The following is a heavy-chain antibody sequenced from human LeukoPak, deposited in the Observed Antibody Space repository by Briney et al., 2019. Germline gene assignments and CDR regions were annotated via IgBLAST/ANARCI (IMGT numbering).Heavy chain of an antibody. D-gene: IGHD6-13*01. J-gene: IGHJ3*02. Sequence: PSETLSLTCTVSGGSISSSSYYWGWIRQPPGKGLEWIGSIYYSGSTYYNPSLKSRVTISVDTSKNQFSLKLSSVTAADTAVYYCARWIAAASDAFDIWGQGTMVTVSS. CDR1: GGSISSSSYY. V-gene: IGHV4-39*01. CDR2: IYYSGST. CDR3: ARWIAAASDAFDI.